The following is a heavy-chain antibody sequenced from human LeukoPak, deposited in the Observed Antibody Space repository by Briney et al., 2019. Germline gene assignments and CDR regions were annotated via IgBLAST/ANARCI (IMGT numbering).Heavy chain of an antibody. CDR1: GGSFSGYY. D-gene: IGHD1-7*01. CDR2: INHSGST. CDR3: ARLFNRNYINY. V-gene: IGHV4-34*01. Sequence: SETLSLTCAVYGGSFSGYYWSWIRQPPGKGLEWIGEINHSGSTNYNPSLKSRVTISVDTSKNQFSLKLSSVTAADTAVYYCARLFNRNYINYWGQGTLVTVSS. J-gene: IGHJ4*02.